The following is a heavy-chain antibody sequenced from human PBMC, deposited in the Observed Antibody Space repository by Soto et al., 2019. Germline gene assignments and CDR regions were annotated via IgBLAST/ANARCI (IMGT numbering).Heavy chain of an antibody. CDR3: ARHYSGSWDYFDY. V-gene: IGHV4-39*01. CDR1: GGSISSSSYY. CDR2: IYYSGST. D-gene: IGHD1-26*01. Sequence: SENLSLTCTVSGGSISSSSYYWGWIRQPPGKGLEWIGSIYYSGSTYYNPSLKSRVTISVDTSKNQFSLKLSSVTAADTAVYYCARHYSGSWDYFDYWGQGTLVTVSS. J-gene: IGHJ4*02.